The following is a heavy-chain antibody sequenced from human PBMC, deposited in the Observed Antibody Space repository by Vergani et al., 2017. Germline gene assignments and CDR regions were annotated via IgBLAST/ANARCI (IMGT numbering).Heavy chain of an antibody. Sequence: QVQLQESGPGLVKPSETLSLTCTVSGGSIGSYYWSWIRQPAGKGLEWIGSIYYSGSTYYNPSLKSRVTISVDTSKNQFSLKLSSVTAADTAVYYCARQSAVAGIATVDYWGQGTLVTVSS. D-gene: IGHD6-19*01. CDR2: IYYSGST. CDR3: ARQSAVAGIATVDY. V-gene: IGHV4-59*05. J-gene: IGHJ4*02. CDR1: GGSIGSYY.